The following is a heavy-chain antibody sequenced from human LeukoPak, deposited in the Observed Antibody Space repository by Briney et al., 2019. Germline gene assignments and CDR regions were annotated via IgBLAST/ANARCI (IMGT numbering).Heavy chain of an antibody. J-gene: IGHJ4*02. Sequence: SETLSLTCTVSGDSVNSGSYYWSWIRQPPGKGLEWIGYFYYSGSTNYNPSLKSRVTISVDTSKNQFSLKLSSVTTADTAVYYCARGGTATDYFDYWGQGTLVTVSS. CDR3: ARGGTATDYFDY. CDR2: FYYSGST. D-gene: IGHD2-21*02. CDR1: GDSVNSGSYY. V-gene: IGHV4-61*01.